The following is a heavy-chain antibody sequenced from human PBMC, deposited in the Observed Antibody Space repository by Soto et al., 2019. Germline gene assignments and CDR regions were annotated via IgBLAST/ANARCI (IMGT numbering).Heavy chain of an antibody. CDR2: ISDSGATT. J-gene: IGHJ4*02. Sequence: LRLSCAASGFPFGENAMSWVRQAPGKGLEWVSGISDSGATTYYADSVRGRFTISRDNSKNTLYLQMKSLRAEDSASYYCAKEDTSSGSLDYWGQGALVTVS. V-gene: IGHV3-23*01. D-gene: IGHD6-19*01. CDR3: AKEDTSSGSLDY. CDR1: GFPFGENA.